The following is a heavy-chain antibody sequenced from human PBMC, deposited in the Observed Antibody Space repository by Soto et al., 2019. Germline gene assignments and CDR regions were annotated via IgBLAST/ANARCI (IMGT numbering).Heavy chain of an antibody. CDR3: AKGGRQWLVTSDFNY. Sequence: VQLVESGGGVVQPGRSLRLSCAASGFTFSDYAMHWVRQAPGKGLEWVAVVSHDGRNTHYADSVTGGFTNSRDSSKKTVSLEMTSLRAEDTAVYYCAKGGRQWLVTSDFNYWGQGALVTVSS. V-gene: IGHV3-30*18. CDR1: GFTFSDYA. CDR2: VSHDGRNT. D-gene: IGHD6-19*01. J-gene: IGHJ4*02.